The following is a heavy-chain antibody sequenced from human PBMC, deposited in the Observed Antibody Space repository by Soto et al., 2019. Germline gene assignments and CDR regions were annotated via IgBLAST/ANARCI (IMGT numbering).Heavy chain of an antibody. CDR2: ISAYNGNT. Sequence: ASVKVSCKASGYTFTSYGISWVRQAPGQGLEWMGWISAYNGNTNYAQKLQGRVTMTTDTSTSTAYMELRSLRSDDTAVYYFARISLGVLTDDYGDQDAFDIWGQGTMVTVSS. V-gene: IGHV1-18*01. D-gene: IGHD4-17*01. CDR3: ARISLGVLTDDYGDQDAFDI. CDR1: GYTFTSYG. J-gene: IGHJ3*02.